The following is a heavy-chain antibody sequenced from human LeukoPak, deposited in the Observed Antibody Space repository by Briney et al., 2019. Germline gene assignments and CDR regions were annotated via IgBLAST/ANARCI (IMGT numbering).Heavy chain of an antibody. CDR3: AGDQSSTRDLYYYYGMDV. CDR1: GYTFTGYY. D-gene: IGHD2-2*01. V-gene: IGHV1-2*02. J-gene: IGHJ6*02. CDR2: INPNSGGT. Sequence: ASVKVSCKASGYTFTGYYMHWVRQAPGQGLEWMGWINPNSGGTNYAQKFQGRVTMTRDTSISTAYMELSRLRSDDTAVYYCAGDQSSTRDLYYYYGMDVWGQGTTVTVSS.